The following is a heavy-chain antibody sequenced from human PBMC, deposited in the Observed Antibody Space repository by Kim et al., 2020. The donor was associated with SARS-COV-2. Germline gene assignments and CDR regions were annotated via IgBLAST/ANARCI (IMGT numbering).Heavy chain of an antibody. CDR1: GFTFSAHA. CDR2: IAYDGSHI. V-gene: IGHV3-30*04. Sequence: GGSLRLSCAASGFTFSAHALHWVRQAPGKGLEWVSLIAYDGSHISYPDSVKGRFIISRDNTKSTLYLQMNSLRPEDTAVYYCLADIGSRRFDHWGQGTLVTVPS. D-gene: IGHD2-15*01. CDR3: LADIGSRRFDH. J-gene: IGHJ4*02.